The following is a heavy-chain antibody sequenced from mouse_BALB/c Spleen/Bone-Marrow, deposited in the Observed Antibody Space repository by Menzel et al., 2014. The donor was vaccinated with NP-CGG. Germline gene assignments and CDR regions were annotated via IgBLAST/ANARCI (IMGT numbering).Heavy chain of an antibody. CDR2: INPYNGVT. CDR3: GRGDLGAMNITY. Sequence: DVRLQASGPELVMPGASVTIFCKVSNYSFPEYFMTWVKQTHQTSLEWIGRINPYNGVTFSNQKFQDMATLTVDRSCSTTHMVLLSLTSDDSAVYDCGRGDLGAMNITYWGQWRLVTVSA. J-gene: IGHJ3*01. D-gene: IGHD2-3*01. V-gene: IGHV1-37*01. CDR1: NYSFPEYF.